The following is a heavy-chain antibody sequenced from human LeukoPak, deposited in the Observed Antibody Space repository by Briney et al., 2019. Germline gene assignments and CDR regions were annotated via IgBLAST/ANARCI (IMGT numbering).Heavy chain of an antibody. J-gene: IGHJ4*02. CDR3: ARDFAYRRLDY. CDR2: INPDGSAK. V-gene: IGHV3-7*03. D-gene: IGHD1-26*01. CDR1: GLTFSTSW. Sequence: QAGGSLRLSCAASGLTFSTSWMNWVRQAPGKGLEWVASINPDGSAKYYVDSVKGRFTISRDNTKNSLYLQMNSLGAEDTAVYYCARDFAYRRLDYWGQGTLVTVSS.